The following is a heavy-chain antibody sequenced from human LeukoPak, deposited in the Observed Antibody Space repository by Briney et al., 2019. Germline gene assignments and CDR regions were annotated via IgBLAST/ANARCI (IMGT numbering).Heavy chain of an antibody. J-gene: IGHJ4*02. CDR3: AKSFYDSSPCDY. CDR2: IYTGGST. V-gene: IGHV3-53*01. D-gene: IGHD3-22*01. CDR1: GLTISSNY. Sequence: GGSLRLSCTVSGLTISSNYMSWVRQAPGKGLEWVSIIYTGGSTFYANSVRGRFNISRDNSKNTLYLQMNSLRAEDTAVYYCAKSFYDSSPCDYWGQGALVTVSS.